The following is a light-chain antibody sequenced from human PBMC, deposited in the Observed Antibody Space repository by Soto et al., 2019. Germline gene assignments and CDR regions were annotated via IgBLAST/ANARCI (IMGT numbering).Light chain of an antibody. CDR1: QSINGW. Sequence: DIQMTQSPSTLSASVGDRVTITCRASQSINGWLAWYQQKPGKAPKLLIYDASSFESGVPSRFSGSGSGAEFTLTISSLQPPDFAIYLCRQYDTYYSTFGQGTKLEIK. V-gene: IGKV1-5*01. CDR3: RQYDTYYST. CDR2: DAS. J-gene: IGKJ2*01.